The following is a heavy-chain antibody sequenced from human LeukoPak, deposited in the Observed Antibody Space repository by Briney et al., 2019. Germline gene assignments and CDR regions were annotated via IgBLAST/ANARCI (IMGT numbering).Heavy chain of an antibody. CDR2: ISGSGGST. Sequence: GGSQRLSCAASGFTFSSYAMSWVRQAPGKGLEWVSAISGSGGSTYYADSVKGRFTISRDNSKNTLYLQMNSLRAEDTAVYYCAKDGGGSGSYYPYYFDYWGQGTLVTVSS. V-gene: IGHV3-23*01. J-gene: IGHJ4*02. D-gene: IGHD3-10*01. CDR1: GFTFSSYA. CDR3: AKDGGGSGSYYPYYFDY.